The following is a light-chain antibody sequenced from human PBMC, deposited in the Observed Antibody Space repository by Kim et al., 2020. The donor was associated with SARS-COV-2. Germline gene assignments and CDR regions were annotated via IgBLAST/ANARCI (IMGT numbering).Light chain of an antibody. CDR2: EVN. CDR3: SSYAGTNNYVV. CDR1: SSDVGSYNL. V-gene: IGLV2-23*02. Sequence: QSALTQPASVSGSPGQSITISCTGTSSDVGSYNLVSWYQQHPGKAPKLVIYEVNKRPSGVSTRFSGSKSGNTASLTISGLQAEDEADYYCSSYAGTNNYVVFGGGTQLTVL. J-gene: IGLJ2*01.